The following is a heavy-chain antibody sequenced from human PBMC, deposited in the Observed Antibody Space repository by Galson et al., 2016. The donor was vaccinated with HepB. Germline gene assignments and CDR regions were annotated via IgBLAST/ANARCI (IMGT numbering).Heavy chain of an antibody. D-gene: IGHD5-24*01. CDR1: WITFTTHH. CDR2: LYNYRST. Sequence: LRYCCASTWITFTTHHKRWVGKAQGKGKQWDSILYNYRSTFYADSVRGRFTISRDDSKNTVHLQMNSLRVEDTAMYFCASAPTITTIWGPWGQGTLVTVSS. J-gene: IGHJ5*02. CDR3: ASAPTITTIWGP. V-gene: IGHV3-53*01.